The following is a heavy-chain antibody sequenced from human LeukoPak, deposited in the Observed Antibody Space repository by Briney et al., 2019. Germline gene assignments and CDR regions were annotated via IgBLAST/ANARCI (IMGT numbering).Heavy chain of an antibody. D-gene: IGHD4-11*01. CDR2: INPNSGGA. V-gene: IGHV1-2*02. Sequence: ASVKVSCKASGYTFTVYYMHWVRQAPGQGXXWMGWINPNSGGANYAQKFQGRVTMTRDTSISTAYMGLSKLRSDDRAVYYCARDATARDYSNFDYWGQGTLVTVSS. CDR1: GYTFTVYY. J-gene: IGHJ4*02. CDR3: ARDATARDYSNFDY.